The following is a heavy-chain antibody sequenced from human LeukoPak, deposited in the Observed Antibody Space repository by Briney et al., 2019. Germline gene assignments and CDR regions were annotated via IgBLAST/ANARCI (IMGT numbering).Heavy chain of an antibody. CDR3: ASAIRGIAAAGV. D-gene: IGHD6-13*01. V-gene: IGHV4-31*03. CDR2: IYYSGSI. CDR1: GGSISSGGYY. Sequence: PSETLSLTCTVSGGSISSGGYYWSWIRQHPGKGLEWIGYIYYSGSIYYNPSLKSRVTISVDTSKNQFSLKLSSVTAADTAVYYCASAIRGIAAAGVWGQGTLVTVSS. J-gene: IGHJ4*02.